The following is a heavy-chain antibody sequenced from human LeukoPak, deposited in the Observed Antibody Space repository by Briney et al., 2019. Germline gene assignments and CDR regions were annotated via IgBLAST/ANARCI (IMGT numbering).Heavy chain of an antibody. D-gene: IGHD3-10*01. CDR2: IHTNGRT. CDR3: RRAPTSYGHYLDS. CDR1: GVSISSYY. V-gene: IGHV4-4*09. Sequence: SETLSLTCTVSGVSISSYYWSWIRQTPGKGLEWIGYIHTNGRTNYSPSPKSRVTMSVDSSKNQLSLMLSSVTAADTAVYCTRRAPTSYGHYLDSWGQGTLVTVSS. J-gene: IGHJ4*02.